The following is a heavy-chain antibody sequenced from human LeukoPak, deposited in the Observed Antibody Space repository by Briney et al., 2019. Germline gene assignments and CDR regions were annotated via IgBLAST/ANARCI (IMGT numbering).Heavy chain of an antibody. CDR1: GFTFSTFG. CDR2: ISPDGNNE. J-gene: IGHJ4*02. CDR3: AKVYNYDGY. D-gene: IGHD1-1*01. V-gene: IGHV3-30*18. Sequence: GGSLRLSCAASGFTFSTFGIHWVRQAPGKGLEWVAAISPDGNNEYYTDSVKGRFTVSRDNSKNMIYLQMNSLRGEDSGVYYCAKVYNYDGYWGQGTLVTVSS.